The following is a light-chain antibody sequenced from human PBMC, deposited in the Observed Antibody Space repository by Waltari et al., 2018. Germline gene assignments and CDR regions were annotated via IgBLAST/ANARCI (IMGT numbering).Light chain of an antibody. Sequence: DIQMTQSPSTLAASVGDRVTNSCRASQRISSWLAWYQQKPGKAPKLLIYDDSSLQSGVPSRFSGSGSGTEFILTISSLQPDDFATYYCQQYNSYSPTFGQGTKVEIK. CDR2: DDS. CDR1: QRISSW. J-gene: IGKJ1*01. CDR3: QQYNSYSPT. V-gene: IGKV1-5*01.